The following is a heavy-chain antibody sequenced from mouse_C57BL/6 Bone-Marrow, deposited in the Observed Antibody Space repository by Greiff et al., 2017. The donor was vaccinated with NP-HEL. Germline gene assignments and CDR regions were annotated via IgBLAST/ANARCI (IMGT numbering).Heavy chain of an antibody. D-gene: IGHD1-1*01. V-gene: IGHV5-12*01. CDR1: GFTFSDYY. Sequence: EVKLQESGGGLVQPGGSLKLSCAASGFTFSDYYMYWVRQTPEKRLEWVAYISNGGGSTYYPDTVKGRFTISRDNAKNTLYLQMSRLKSEDTAMYYCARHYYGSSPYWYFDVWGTGTTVTVSS. CDR3: ARHYYGSSPYWYFDV. J-gene: IGHJ1*03. CDR2: ISNGGGST.